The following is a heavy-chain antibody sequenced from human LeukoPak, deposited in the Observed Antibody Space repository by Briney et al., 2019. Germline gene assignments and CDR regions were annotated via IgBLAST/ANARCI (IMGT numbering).Heavy chain of an antibody. CDR3: ATERGAFDI. CDR1: GFTFSSYS. J-gene: IGHJ3*02. V-gene: IGHV3-74*01. Sequence: GGSLRLSCAASGFTFSSYSMHWVRQAPGKGLVWVSGINSYGSSTIYADSVKGRFTISRDNARNTLDLQMNSLRAEDTAVYYCATERGAFDIWGQGTMVTVSS. CDR2: INSYGSST.